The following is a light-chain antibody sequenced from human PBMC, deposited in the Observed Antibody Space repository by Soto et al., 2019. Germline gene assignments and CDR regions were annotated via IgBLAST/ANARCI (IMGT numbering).Light chain of an antibody. CDR2: AAS. Sequence: DIQMTQSPSSLSASVGDRVTITCRASQTINTYLKWFQQKPGKAPQLLIYAASSLQGGVPSRFSGRGSGKDFTLTINSLQPEDFATYVCQQSYSTLMSFGQGTKLEIK. V-gene: IGKV1-39*01. J-gene: IGKJ2*01. CDR3: QQSYSTLMS. CDR1: QTINTY.